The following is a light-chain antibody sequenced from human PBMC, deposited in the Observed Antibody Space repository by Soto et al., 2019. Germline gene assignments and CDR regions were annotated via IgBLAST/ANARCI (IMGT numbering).Light chain of an antibody. Sequence: EIVLTQSPGTLSLSPGERTTLSCRASQSGSGTYLAWYQQKPGQAPRLLIYDASRRATGIPDRFSGSGSGTDFNLNISRLEPEDYAVYYCQQYGSSPITFGQGTRLEIK. V-gene: IGKV3-20*01. CDR2: DAS. J-gene: IGKJ5*01. CDR3: QQYGSSPIT. CDR1: QSGSGTY.